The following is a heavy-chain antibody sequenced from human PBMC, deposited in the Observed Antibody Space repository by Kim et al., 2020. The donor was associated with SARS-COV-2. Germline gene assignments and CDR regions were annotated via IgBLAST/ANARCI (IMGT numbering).Heavy chain of an antibody. Sequence: ASVKVSCKASGYTFTSYYMHWVRQAPGQGLEWMGIINPSGGSTSYAQKFQGRVTMTRDTSTSTVYMELSSLRSEDTAVYYCARDGGSVPAAKGQRAVENWFDPWGQGTLVTVSS. CDR3: ARDGGSVPAAKGQRAVENWFDP. J-gene: IGHJ5*02. CDR1: GYTFTSYY. CDR2: INPSGGST. D-gene: IGHD2-2*01. V-gene: IGHV1-46*01.